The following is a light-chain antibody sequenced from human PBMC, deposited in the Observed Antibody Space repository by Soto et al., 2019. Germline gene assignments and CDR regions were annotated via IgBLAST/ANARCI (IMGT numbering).Light chain of an antibody. CDR2: DVS. V-gene: IGLV2-14*01. Sequence: QSALTQPASVSGSPGQSITISCIGTSSDVGGYNYVSWYQQQPGKAPKFMIYDVSNRPSGVSNRFSGSKSGNTASLTISGLQAEDEADYYCCSYTTSNTRQIVFGTGTKVTVL. J-gene: IGLJ1*01. CDR3: CSYTTSNTRQIV. CDR1: SSDVGGYNY.